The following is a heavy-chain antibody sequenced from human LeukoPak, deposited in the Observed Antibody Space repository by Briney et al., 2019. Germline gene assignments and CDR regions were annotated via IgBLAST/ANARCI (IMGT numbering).Heavy chain of an antibody. Sequence: ASVKVSCKDSGYSFINNGINWVREAPGHRLEWMGWISPYNGNTNFAQKLQGRVTLTTDTSTSTAYLELRSLRSDDTAVYYCARGETRNDYWGQGTLVTVSS. J-gene: IGHJ4*02. CDR2: ISPYNGNT. V-gene: IGHV1-18*01. D-gene: IGHD3-16*01. CDR3: ARGETRNDY. CDR1: GYSFINNG.